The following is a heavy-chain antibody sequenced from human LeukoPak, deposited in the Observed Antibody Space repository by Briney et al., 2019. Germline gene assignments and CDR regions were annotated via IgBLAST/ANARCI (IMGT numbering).Heavy chain of an antibody. V-gene: IGHV3-23*01. J-gene: IGHJ3*02. CDR2: ISGSGGST. CDR3: AKDMSEMATVDAFDI. D-gene: IGHD5-24*01. CDR1: GFTFSSYG. Sequence: GRSLRLSCAASGFTFSSYGMSWVRQAPGKGLEWVSAISGSGGSTYYADSVKGRFTISRDNSKNTLYLQMNSLRAEDTAVYYCAKDMSEMATVDAFDIWGQGTMVTVSS.